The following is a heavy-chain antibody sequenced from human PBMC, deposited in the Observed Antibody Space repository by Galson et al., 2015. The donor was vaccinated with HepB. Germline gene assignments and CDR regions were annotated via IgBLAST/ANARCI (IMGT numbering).Heavy chain of an antibody. CDR1: GFTFSSYA. D-gene: IGHD2-2*01. V-gene: IGHV3-23*01. CDR3: ATPPLIVVVPAAQKGDAFDI. CDR2: ISGSGGST. J-gene: IGHJ3*02. Sequence: SLRLSCAASGFTFSSYAMSWVRQAPGKGLEWVSAISGSGGSTYYADSVKGRFTISRDNSKNTLYLQMNSLRAEDTAVYYCATPPLIVVVPAAQKGDAFDIWGQGTMVTVSS.